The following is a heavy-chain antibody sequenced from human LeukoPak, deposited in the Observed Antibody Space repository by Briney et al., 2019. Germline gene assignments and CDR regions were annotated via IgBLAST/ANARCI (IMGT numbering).Heavy chain of an antibody. V-gene: IGHV4-30-2*01. J-gene: IGHJ5*02. CDR2: IYHSGST. CDR1: GGSISSGGYY. Sequence: SETLSLTCTVSGGSISSGGYYWSWIRQPPGKGLEWIGYIYHSGSTYYNPSLKSRVTISVDRSKNQFSLKLSSVTAADTAVYYCARVMDIVVVPAGRYNWFDPWGQGTLVTVSS. CDR3: ARVMDIVVVPAGRYNWFDP. D-gene: IGHD2-2*03.